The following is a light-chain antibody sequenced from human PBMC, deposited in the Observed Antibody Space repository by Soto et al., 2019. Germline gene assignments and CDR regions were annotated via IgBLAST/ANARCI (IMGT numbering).Light chain of an antibody. V-gene: IGLV2-8*01. CDR2: EVN. J-gene: IGLJ7*01. CDR3: SSYAGRTVRV. Sequence: QSALTQPPSAAGSPGQSVTISCTGTSSDVGGYNYVSWYQQHPGKAPKLMIFEVNKRPSGVPDRFSGSKSGSTASLTVSGLQAEDEADYYCSSYAGRTVRVFGGGTQLTVL. CDR1: SSDVGGYNY.